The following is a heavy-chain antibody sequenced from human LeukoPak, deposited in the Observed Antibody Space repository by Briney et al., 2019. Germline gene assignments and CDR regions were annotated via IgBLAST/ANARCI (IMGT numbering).Heavy chain of an antibody. J-gene: IGHJ4*02. CDR3: LARGPEIDY. V-gene: IGHV3-30*02. Sequence: GGSLRLSCAASGFTFSSYEMNWVRQAPGKGLEWVAFIRYDGSNKYYADSVKGRFTISRDNSKNTLYLQMNSLRAEDTAVYYSLARGPEIDYWGQGTLVTVSS. CDR1: GFTFSSYE. D-gene: IGHD3-10*01. CDR2: IRYDGSNK.